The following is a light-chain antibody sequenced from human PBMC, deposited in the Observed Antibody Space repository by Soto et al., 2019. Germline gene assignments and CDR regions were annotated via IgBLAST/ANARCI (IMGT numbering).Light chain of an antibody. CDR3: SSYSSSDTPYV. J-gene: IGLJ1*01. V-gene: IGLV2-14*03. CDR2: DVS. Sequence: QSVLTQPASVSGSPGQSITISCTGTSSDVGGYNYVSWYQQHPGKAPKLMISDVSDRPSGVSNRFSGSKSGNTASLTISGLQAEDEPDYYCSSYSSSDTPYVFGTGTKVTVL. CDR1: SSDVGGYNY.